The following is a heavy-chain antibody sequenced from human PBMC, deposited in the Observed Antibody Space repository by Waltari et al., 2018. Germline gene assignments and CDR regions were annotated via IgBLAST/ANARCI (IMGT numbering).Heavy chain of an antibody. D-gene: IGHD3-22*01. CDR3: ARSEGRYYYDSSGYYYFDY. CDR1: GYTFTSYA. J-gene: IGHJ4*02. V-gene: IGHV1-3*01. CDR2: INAGNGNT. Sequence: QVQLVQSGAEVKKPGASVKVSCKASGYTFTSYAMHWVRQAPGQRLEWMGWINAGNGNTKYSQKFQGRVTITRDTSASTAYMELSSLRSEDTAVYYCARSEGRYYYDSSGYYYFDYWGQGTLVTVSS.